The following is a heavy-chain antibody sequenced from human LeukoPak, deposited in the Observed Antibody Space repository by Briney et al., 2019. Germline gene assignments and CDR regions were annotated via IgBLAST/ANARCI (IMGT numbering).Heavy chain of an antibody. CDR1: GFTFSSYG. V-gene: IGHV3-30*02. CDR3: AKGYDSKEGFCDY. J-gene: IGHJ4*02. D-gene: IGHD3-22*01. Sequence: GGSLRLSCAASGFTFSSYGMHWVRQAPGKGLEWVAFIRYDGSNKYYADSVKGRFTISRDSSKNTLYLQMNSLRAEDTAVYYCAKGYDSKEGFCDYWGQGTLVTVSS. CDR2: IRYDGSNK.